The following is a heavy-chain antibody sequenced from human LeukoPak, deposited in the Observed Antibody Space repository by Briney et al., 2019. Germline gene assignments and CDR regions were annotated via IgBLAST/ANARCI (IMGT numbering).Heavy chain of an antibody. Sequence: GSLRLSCAASGFTFRSYEMHWVRLAPGKGLTWVSRINSDGTKTDYADSVKGRFTISRDNAKNTLYLQMNSLRAEDTAIYYCASLDPFDYWGQGTLVTVSS. V-gene: IGHV3-74*01. J-gene: IGHJ4*02. CDR1: GFTFRSYE. CDR3: ASLDPFDY. CDR2: INSDGTKT.